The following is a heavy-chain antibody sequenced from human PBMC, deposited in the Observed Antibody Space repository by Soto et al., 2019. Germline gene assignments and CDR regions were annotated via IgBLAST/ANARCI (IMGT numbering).Heavy chain of an antibody. CDR2: ITVDGLTT. CDR3: AKDPLQLVSGLFDP. J-gene: IGHJ5*02. CDR1: GFTFSSYA. D-gene: IGHD3-10*01. Sequence: GGSLRLSCAASGFTFSSYATSWVRQAPGQGLDWVSTITVDGLTTYDADPVKGRFTISRDNSKSTLYLQLNSLRVDDTAVYYCAKDPLQLVSGLFDPWGQGTLVTAPQ. V-gene: IGHV3-23*01.